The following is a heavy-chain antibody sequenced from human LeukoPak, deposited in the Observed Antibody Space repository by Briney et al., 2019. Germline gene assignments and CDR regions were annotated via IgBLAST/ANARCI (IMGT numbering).Heavy chain of an antibody. CDR1: GGSISSGDYY. J-gene: IGHJ6*03. CDR3: ASLWDYIKTGDYMDV. D-gene: IGHD4-11*01. V-gene: IGHV4-30-4*08. Sequence: SQTLSLTCTVSGGSISSGDYYWSWIRQPPGKGLEWIGYIYYSGSTNYNPSLKSRVTISVDTSKNQFSLKLSSVTAADTAVYYCASLWDYIKTGDYMDVWGKGTTVTVSS. CDR2: IYYSGST.